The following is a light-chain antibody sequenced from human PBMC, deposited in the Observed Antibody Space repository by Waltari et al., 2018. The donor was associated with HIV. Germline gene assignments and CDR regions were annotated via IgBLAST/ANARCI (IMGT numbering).Light chain of an antibody. J-gene: IGKJ4*01. Sequence: DIEITQFPDSLSASMGETVNITCRDSQNIKKNLKWYQQKSGKPPTLVIYSASGLQSGVPSKFTGSGSGTDFNLTIPDLQADDFATYFCQQSEGVPLTFGGGTKV. CDR3: QQSEGVPLT. CDR1: QNIKKN. CDR2: SAS. V-gene: IGKV1-39*01.